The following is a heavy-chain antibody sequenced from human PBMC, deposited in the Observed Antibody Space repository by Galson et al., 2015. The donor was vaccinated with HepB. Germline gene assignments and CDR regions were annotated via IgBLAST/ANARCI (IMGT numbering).Heavy chain of an antibody. V-gene: IGHV3-7*03. CDR1: EFTFSSYW. J-gene: IGHJ6*02. D-gene: IGHD3-10*01. CDR3: ARRISLVRGIITKPDYYYGMDV. CDR2: INPDGSGK. Sequence: SLRLSCAASEFTFSSYWMSWVRQAPGKGLEWVANINPDGSGKYYVASLKGRFTISRDNAKNSLYLQMDSLRAEDTAVYYCARRISLVRGIITKPDYYYGMDVWGQGTTVTVAS.